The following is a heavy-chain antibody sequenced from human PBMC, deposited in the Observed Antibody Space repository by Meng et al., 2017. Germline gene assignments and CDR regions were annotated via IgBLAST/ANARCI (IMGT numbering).Heavy chain of an antibody. D-gene: IGHD4-17*01. CDR2: IYYSGST. CDR1: GGSISRCSYY. Sequence: PRPQAPGPVRVPPSEPRSITCTCSGGSISRCSYYWGWIRHPPGKGLECIGSIYYSGSTYYNPSLKSRVTISVDTSKNQFSLKLSSVTAADTAVYYCARGHNDYGDYPNWFDPWGQGTLVTVSS. J-gene: IGHJ5*02. CDR3: ARGHNDYGDYPNWFDP. V-gene: IGHV4-39*07.